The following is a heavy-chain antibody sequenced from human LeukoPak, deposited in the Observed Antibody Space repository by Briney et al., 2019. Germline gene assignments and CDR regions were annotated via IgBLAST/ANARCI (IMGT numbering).Heavy chain of an antibody. CDR2: ISGSGGST. CDR3: AKDGADHASAVIDY. J-gene: IGHJ4*02. Sequence: GGSLRLSCAASGFTFTSYAMSWVRQSPGKGLEWVSTISGSGGSTYYADSVKGRFTISRDTSNNTLYLQMNSLRAEDTAVYYCAKDGADHASAVIDYWGQGTLVTVSS. D-gene: IGHD4-11*01. V-gene: IGHV3-23*01. CDR1: GFTFTSYA.